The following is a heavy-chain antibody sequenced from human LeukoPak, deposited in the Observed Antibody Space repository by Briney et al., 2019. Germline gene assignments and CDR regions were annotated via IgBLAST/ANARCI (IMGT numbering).Heavy chain of an antibody. D-gene: IGHD1/OR15-1a*01. CDR2: IKQDGSKK. Sequence: GGSLRLSCVASGFPFSSYWMTWVRQAPGEGLEWVANIKQDGSKKSYVDSVKGRFTISRDNAKNSLYLRMTSLRAEDTAVYYCARDPGRTGFDYWGQGTLVTVSS. J-gene: IGHJ4*02. V-gene: IGHV3-7*03. CDR3: ARDPGRTGFDY. CDR1: GFPFSSYW.